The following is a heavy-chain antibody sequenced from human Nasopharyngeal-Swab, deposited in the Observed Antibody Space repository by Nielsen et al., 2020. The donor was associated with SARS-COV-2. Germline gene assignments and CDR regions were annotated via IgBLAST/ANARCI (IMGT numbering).Heavy chain of an antibody. D-gene: IGHD1-1*01. CDR2: IYYSGST. J-gene: IGHJ6*03. Sequence: SETLSLTCTVSGGSISSYYWSWIRQPPGKGLEWIGYIYYSGSTNYNPSLKSRVTISVDTSKNQFSLKLSSVTAADTAVYYCAREGSTTGTTSAPHYYYYYYMDVWGKGTTVTVSS. V-gene: IGHV4-59*01. CDR1: GGSISSYY. CDR3: AREGSTTGTTSAPHYYYYYYMDV.